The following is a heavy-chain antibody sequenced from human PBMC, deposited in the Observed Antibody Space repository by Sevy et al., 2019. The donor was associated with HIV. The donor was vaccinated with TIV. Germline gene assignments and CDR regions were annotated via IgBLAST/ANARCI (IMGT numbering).Heavy chain of an antibody. D-gene: IGHD2-8*01. CDR2: ISGSGGST. Sequence: GGSLRLSCAASGFTFSSYAMSWVRQAPGKGLEWVSAISGSGGSTYYADSVKGRFTISRDNSKNTLYLQMNSLRAGDTAVYYCARPGRAPNMLYFDYRGQGTLVTVSS. J-gene: IGHJ4*02. CDR3: ARPGRAPNMLYFDY. V-gene: IGHV3-23*01. CDR1: GFTFSSYA.